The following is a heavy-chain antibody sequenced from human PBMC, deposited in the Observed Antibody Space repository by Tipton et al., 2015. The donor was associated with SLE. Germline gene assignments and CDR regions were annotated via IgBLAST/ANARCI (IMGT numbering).Heavy chain of an antibody. CDR2: ISYDGTTV. V-gene: IGHV3-30*04. Sequence: SLRLSCAASGFTFRSYAMHWLRRAPGKGLEWVAAISYDGTTVDHADFVKGRFTISRDNSKNTLFLQMNSLRTEDTAVYYCASDHLNSHGSYFDYWGPGTPVTVSS. CDR1: GFTFRSYA. J-gene: IGHJ4*02. CDR3: ASDHLNSHGSYFDY. D-gene: IGHD5-18*01.